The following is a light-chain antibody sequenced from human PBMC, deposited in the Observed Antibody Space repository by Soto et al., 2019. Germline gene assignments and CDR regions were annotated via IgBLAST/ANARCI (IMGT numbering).Light chain of an antibody. CDR2: DVS. J-gene: IGLJ1*01. V-gene: IGLV2-14*01. Sequence: VLAQPASVSGSPGQSITISCTGTSSDDGAYNYDSWYQQYPGEAPKVIIYDVSHRPAGVSNRFSGSKSGNTASLTISGLQTQDEADYYCSSYTSATTYVFGTGTKVTV. CDR1: SSDDGAYNY. CDR3: SSYTSATTYV.